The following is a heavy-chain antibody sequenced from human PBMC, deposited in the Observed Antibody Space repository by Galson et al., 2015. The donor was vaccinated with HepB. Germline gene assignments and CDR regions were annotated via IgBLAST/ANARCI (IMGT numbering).Heavy chain of an antibody. CDR3: VKPKGSGWYTLSYSFGY. V-gene: IGHV3-64D*06. J-gene: IGHJ4*02. CDR1: GFSFSSYA. CDR2: ISDNGGST. Sequence: SLRLSCAASGFSFSSYAMHWVRQAPGKGLELVSSISDNGGSTYYADSVKGRFTVSRDNSKDTLYLQMSSLRAEDTAVYYCVKPKGSGWYTLSYSFGYWGPGSEVTVSS. D-gene: IGHD6-19*01.